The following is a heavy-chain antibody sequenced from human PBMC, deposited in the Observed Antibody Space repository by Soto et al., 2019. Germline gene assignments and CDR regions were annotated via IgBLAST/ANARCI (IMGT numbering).Heavy chain of an antibody. V-gene: IGHV3-23*01. J-gene: IGHJ4*02. D-gene: IGHD3-3*01. CDR2: ISGSGGST. CDR3: AKSVDFWSGYYLVDY. CDR1: GFTFSSYA. Sequence: GGSLRLSCAASGFTFSSYAMSWVRQAPWKGLEWVSAISGSGGSTYYADSVKGRFTISRDNSKNTLYLQMNSLRAEDTAVYYCAKSVDFWSGYYLVDYWGQGTLVTVSS.